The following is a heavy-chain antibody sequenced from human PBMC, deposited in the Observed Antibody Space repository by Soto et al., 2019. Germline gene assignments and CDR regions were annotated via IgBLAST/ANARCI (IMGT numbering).Heavy chain of an antibody. CDR2: IYYSGST. CDR1: GGSISSSSYY. D-gene: IGHD3-3*01. CDR3: ASEEHDFWSGYPERGFDY. Sequence: PSETLSLTCTVSGGSISSSSYYWGWIRQPPGKGLEWIGSIYYSGSTYYNPSLKSRVTISVDTSKNQFSLKLSSVTAADTAVYYCASEEHDFWSGYPERGFDYWGQGTLVTVSS. J-gene: IGHJ4*02. V-gene: IGHV4-39*01.